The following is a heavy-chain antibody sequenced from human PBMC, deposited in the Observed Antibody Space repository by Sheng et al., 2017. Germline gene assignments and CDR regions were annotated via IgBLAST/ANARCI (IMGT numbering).Heavy chain of an antibody. CDR1: GGSFSTYA. V-gene: IGHV1-69*10. D-gene: IGHD1-20*01. Sequence: QVHLVQSGAQVKKPGSSVKVSCKASGGSFSTYAISWLRQAPGQGLEWMGGIIPSLGIANSAQRFQGRVTITADKSTSTAYMELRSLRSDDTAVYYCARDDNRWWLVPWGQGTPVTVSS. J-gene: IGHJ5*02. CDR2: IIPSLGIA. CDR3: ARDDNRWWLVP.